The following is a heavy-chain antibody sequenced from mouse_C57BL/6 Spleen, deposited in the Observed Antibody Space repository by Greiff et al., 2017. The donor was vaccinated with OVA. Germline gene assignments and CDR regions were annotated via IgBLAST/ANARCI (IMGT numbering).Heavy chain of an antibody. D-gene: IGHD1-1*02. J-gene: IGHJ2*01. Sequence: VQLQESGPELVKPGASVKISCKASGYAFSSSWMNWVKQRPGKGLEWIGRIYPGDGDTNYNGKFKGKATLTADKSSSTAYMQLSSLTSEDSAVYFCARLYGSCYFDYWGQGTTLTVSS. CDR2: IYPGDGDT. CDR1: GYAFSSSW. CDR3: ARLYGSCYFDY. V-gene: IGHV1-82*01.